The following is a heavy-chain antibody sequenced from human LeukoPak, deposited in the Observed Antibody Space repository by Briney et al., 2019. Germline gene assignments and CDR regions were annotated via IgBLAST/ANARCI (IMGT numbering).Heavy chain of an antibody. J-gene: IGHJ4*02. CDR3: ASNYDSSGFSHFDY. CDR2: IYSGGST. Sequence: GGSLRLSCAASGFTVSSNYMSWVRQAPGKGLEWVSVIYSGGSTYYADSVKGRFTISRDNSKNTLYLQMNSLRAEDTAVYYCASNYDSSGFSHFDYWGQGTLVTVSS. V-gene: IGHV3-53*01. CDR1: GFTVSSNY. D-gene: IGHD3-22*01.